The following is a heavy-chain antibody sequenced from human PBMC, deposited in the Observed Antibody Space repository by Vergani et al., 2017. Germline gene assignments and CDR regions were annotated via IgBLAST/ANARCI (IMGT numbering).Heavy chain of an antibody. D-gene: IGHD6-13*01. CDR2: IYYSGST. Sequence: QVQLQESGPGLVKPSETLSLTCTVSGGSISSYYWSWIRQPPGKGLEWIGYIYYSGSTDYNPSLKSRITISVDTSKNQFSLKLSSVTAADTAVYYWARGGSSSWYCDYWGQGTLVTVSS. V-gene: IGHV4-59*01. CDR3: ARGGSSSWYCDY. J-gene: IGHJ4*02. CDR1: GGSISSYY.